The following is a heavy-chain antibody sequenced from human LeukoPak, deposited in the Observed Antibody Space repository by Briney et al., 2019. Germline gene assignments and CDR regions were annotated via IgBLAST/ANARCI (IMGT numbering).Heavy chain of an antibody. CDR1: GFTFSDYY. Sequence: GGSLRLSCAASGFTFSDYYMSWIRQAPGKGLEWVANIRQDGSEKNYVDSVKGRFTISRDNAKNSLYLQMNSLRVEDTAVYYCARDKMQQSTEGSNFDHWGQGTLVTVSS. CDR2: IRQDGSEK. J-gene: IGHJ4*02. V-gene: IGHV3-7*01. CDR3: ARDKMQQSTEGSNFDH. D-gene: IGHD6-13*01.